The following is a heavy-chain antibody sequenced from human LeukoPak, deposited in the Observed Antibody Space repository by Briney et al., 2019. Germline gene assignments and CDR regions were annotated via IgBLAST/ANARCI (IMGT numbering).Heavy chain of an antibody. V-gene: IGHV4-4*09. CDR2: IYTSGST. J-gene: IGHJ5*02. CDR3: ARQFRVFSIPARFDP. D-gene: IGHD2-21*01. CDR1: GGSISSYY. Sequence: PSETLSLTCTVSGGSISSYYWSWIRQPPGKGLEWIGYIYTSGSTNYNPSLKSRVTISVDTSKNQFSLKLSSVTAADTAVYYCARQFRVFSIPARFDPWGQGTLVTVSS.